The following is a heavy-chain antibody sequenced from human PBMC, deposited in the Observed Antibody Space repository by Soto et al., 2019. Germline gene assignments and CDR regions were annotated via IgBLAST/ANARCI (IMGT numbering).Heavy chain of an antibody. CDR2: IIPIFGTA. Sequence: QVQLVQSGAEVKKPGSSVKVSCKASGGTFSSYAISWVRQAPGQGLEWMGGIIPIFGTADYAPKFQGRVTITADESTSTAYMELSRLRSEDTAVYYCASHYDSSGYYYRGLDYWGQGTLVTVSS. V-gene: IGHV1-69*12. CDR3: ASHYDSSGYYYRGLDY. CDR1: GGTFSSYA. J-gene: IGHJ4*02. D-gene: IGHD3-22*01.